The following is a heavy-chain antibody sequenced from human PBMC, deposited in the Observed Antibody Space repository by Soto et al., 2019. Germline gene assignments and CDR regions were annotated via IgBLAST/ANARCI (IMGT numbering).Heavy chain of an antibody. CDR1: GYTFTSYG. J-gene: IGHJ4*02. CDR3: AREPQPGIAVAGTRY. V-gene: IGHV1-69*13. Sequence: SVKVSCKASGYTFTSYGISWVRQAPGQGLEWMGGIIPIFGTANYAQKFQGRVTITADESTSTAYMELSSLRSEDTAVYYCAREPQPGIAVAGTRYWGQGTLVTVSS. CDR2: IIPIFGTA. D-gene: IGHD6-19*01.